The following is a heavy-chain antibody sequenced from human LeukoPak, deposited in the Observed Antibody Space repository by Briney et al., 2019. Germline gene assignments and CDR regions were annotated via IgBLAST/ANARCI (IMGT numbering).Heavy chain of an antibody. V-gene: IGHV1-46*01. J-gene: IGHJ4*02. CDR2: INPGGRST. CDR3: ARDGGGVSAPGGY. Sequence: ASVKVSCKAVGYTFTSNSMDWFRDPPGQGLEWIGIINPGGRSTTYAQKFQGRVTLTRDTSTSTVYMELSSLRSEDTAVYYCARDGGGVSAPGGYWGQGTLVTVSS. CDR1: GYTFTSNS. D-gene: IGHD3-16*01.